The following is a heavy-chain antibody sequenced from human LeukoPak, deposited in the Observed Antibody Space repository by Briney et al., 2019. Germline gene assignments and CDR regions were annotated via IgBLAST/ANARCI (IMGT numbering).Heavy chain of an antibody. J-gene: IGHJ6*03. CDR3: ARAAKYQHYMDV. D-gene: IGHD2-2*01. CDR1: RFTFSSYS. CDR2: ISSSSSYI. V-gene: IGHV3-21*01. Sequence: PGGSLRLSCAASRFTFSSYSMNWVRQAPGKGLEWVSSISSSSSYIYYADSVKGRFTISRDNAKNSLYLQMNSLRAEDTAVYYCARAAKYQHYMDVWGKGTTVTISS.